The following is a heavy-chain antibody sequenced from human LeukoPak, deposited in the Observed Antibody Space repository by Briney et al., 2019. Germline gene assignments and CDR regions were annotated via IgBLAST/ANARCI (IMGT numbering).Heavy chain of an antibody. Sequence: GGSLRLSCAASGFTFSSYGMPWVRQAPGKGLEWVAVIWYDGSNKYYADSVKGRFTISRDNSKNTLYLQMNSLRGDDTALYYCAKDAYSRGDYWGQGTLVTVSS. CDR1: GFTFSSYG. CDR2: IWYDGSNK. CDR3: AKDAYSRGDY. D-gene: IGHD2-21*01. V-gene: IGHV3-33*06. J-gene: IGHJ4*02.